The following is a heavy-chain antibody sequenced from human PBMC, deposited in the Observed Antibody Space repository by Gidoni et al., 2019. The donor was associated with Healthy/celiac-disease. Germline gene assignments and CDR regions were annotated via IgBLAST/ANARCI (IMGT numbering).Heavy chain of an antibody. V-gene: IGHV5-51*01. D-gene: IGHD6-19*01. CDR3: ARLKAAVAGTGAFDI. Sequence: EVQLLQSGAEVKKPGESLKISCKGSGYSFPSYWIGWVRQMPGKGLEWLGIIYPGDSDTRYSPSFQGQVTISADKSISTAYLQWSSLKASDTAMYYCARLKAAVAGTGAFDIWGQGTMVTVSS. CDR2: IYPGDSDT. CDR1: GYSFPSYW. J-gene: IGHJ3*02.